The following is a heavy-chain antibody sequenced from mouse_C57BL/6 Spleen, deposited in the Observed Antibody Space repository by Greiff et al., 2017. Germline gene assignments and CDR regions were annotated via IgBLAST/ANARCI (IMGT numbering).Heavy chain of an antibody. CDR3: ARPNYYGSSPYYYAMDY. CDR1: GYSFTDYN. CDR2: INPNYGTT. Sequence: VQLQQSGPELVKPGASVKISCKASGYSFTDYNMNWVKQSNGKSLEWIGVINPNYGTTSYNQKFKGKATLTVDQSSSTAYMQLNSLTSEDSAVYYCARPNYYGSSPYYYAMDYWGQGTSVTVSS. J-gene: IGHJ4*01. D-gene: IGHD1-1*01. V-gene: IGHV1-39*01.